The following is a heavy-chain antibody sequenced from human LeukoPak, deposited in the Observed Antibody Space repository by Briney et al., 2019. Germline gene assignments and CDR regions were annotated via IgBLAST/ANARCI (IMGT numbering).Heavy chain of an antibody. Sequence: GGSLRLSCAAFGFTFDDYAMHWVRQAPGKGLEWVSGISWNGGSIGYADSVKGRFTISRDNAENSLYLLMNSLRAEDTALYYCAKDMEYYYSTGYFDYWGQGALVTVSS. J-gene: IGHJ4*02. CDR3: AKDMEYYYSTGYFDY. CDR2: ISWNGGSI. CDR1: GFTFDDYA. V-gene: IGHV3-9*01. D-gene: IGHD3-10*01.